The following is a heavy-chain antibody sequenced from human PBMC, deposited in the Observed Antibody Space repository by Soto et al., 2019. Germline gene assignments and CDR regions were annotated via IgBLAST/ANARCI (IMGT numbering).Heavy chain of an antibody. CDR3: ARRTDAYNWADY. V-gene: IGHV3-74*01. D-gene: IGHD1-1*01. CDR1: GFMFSSHW. CDR2: ISADGSNT. J-gene: IGHJ4*02. Sequence: GGSLRLSCAASGFMFSSHWMHWVRQAPGKGLVWVSRISADGSNTNYADSVKGRFTISRDNARNTLFLQMNSLTAEDTAVYYCARRTDAYNWADYWGQGTLVTV.